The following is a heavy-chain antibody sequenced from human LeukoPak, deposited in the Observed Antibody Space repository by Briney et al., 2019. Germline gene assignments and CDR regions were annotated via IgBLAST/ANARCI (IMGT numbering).Heavy chain of an antibody. V-gene: IGHV4-30-4*01. CDR1: GGSISSGDYY. CDR3: ARTTYFCSSTICYPNWFDP. D-gene: IGHD2-2*01. Sequence: SQTLSLTCTVSGGSISSGDYYWSWIRQPPGKGLEWIGYIYYSGNTCYNPSLRSRVTISVDTSKNQLSLKLTSVTAADTAVYYCARTTYFCSSTICYPNWFDPWGQGSLVTVSS. J-gene: IGHJ5*02. CDR2: IYYSGNT.